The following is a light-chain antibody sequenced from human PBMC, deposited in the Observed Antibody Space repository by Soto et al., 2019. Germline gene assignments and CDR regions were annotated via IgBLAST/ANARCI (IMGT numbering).Light chain of an antibody. CDR1: RSVSNS. V-gene: IGKV3-11*01. J-gene: IGKJ5*01. CDR2: DAS. CDR3: QQRGEWPPGAT. Sequence: EIVLTQSPATLSLSPGERATLCWRGSRSVSNSIAWYQHKPGQAPRLLIYDASTRATDIPARFSGSGSGTDFTLTISSLDPEDSAVYYCQQRGEWPPGATFGQGTRLEIK.